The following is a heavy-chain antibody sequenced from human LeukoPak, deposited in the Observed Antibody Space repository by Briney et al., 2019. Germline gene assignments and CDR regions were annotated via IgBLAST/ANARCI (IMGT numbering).Heavy chain of an antibody. CDR1: GFIFSSYA. D-gene: IGHD3-22*01. Sequence: GGSLRLSCAASGFIFSSYAMSWVRQAPGKGLEWVSAISGGGGNRYYADSVRGRFTVSRDNSKNTLYLQMNSLRAEDTAVYYCAKDRVDYYDSSGYNNWFDPWGQGTLVTVSS. CDR3: AKDRVDYYDSSGYNNWFDP. CDR2: ISGGGGNR. J-gene: IGHJ5*02. V-gene: IGHV3-23*01.